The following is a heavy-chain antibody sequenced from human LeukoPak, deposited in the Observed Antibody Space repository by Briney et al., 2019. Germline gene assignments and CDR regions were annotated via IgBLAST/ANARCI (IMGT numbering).Heavy chain of an antibody. Sequence: PGGSLRLSCAASEFTFRSYAMSWVRQAPGKGLEWVSHISGSGGSTYYADSVKGRFTISRDNSRSTLYLQMNSLRAEDTAVYYCAKAGGYSDAFDIWGQGTMVTVSS. D-gene: IGHD2-21*02. CDR3: AKAGGYSDAFDI. V-gene: IGHV3-23*01. J-gene: IGHJ3*02. CDR1: EFTFRSYA. CDR2: ISGSGGST.